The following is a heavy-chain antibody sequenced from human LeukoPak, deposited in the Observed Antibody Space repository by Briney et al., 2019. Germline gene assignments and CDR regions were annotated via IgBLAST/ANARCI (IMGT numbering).Heavy chain of an antibody. CDR1: GGSISTYY. V-gene: IGHV4-59*01. J-gene: IGHJ4*02. D-gene: IGHD1-1*01. CDR2: ISYTVTT. CDR3: ARVGDWNDLVY. Sequence: SERLSLTCTVSGGSISTYYWSWIRQPPGKGLEWIGYISYTVTTNYNPSLKSRVTISVDTSKNQFSLKLSSVTAADTAVYYCARVGDWNDLVYWGQRTLVTVSS.